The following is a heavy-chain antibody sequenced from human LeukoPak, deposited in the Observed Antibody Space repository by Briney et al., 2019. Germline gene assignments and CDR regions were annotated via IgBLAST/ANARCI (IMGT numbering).Heavy chain of an antibody. CDR1: GYTFTSYY. CDR3: ARDLIAVAGRDGY. D-gene: IGHD6-19*01. CDR2: INPSGGRT. J-gene: IGHJ4*02. Sequence: ASVTVSCKASGYTFTSYYMHWVRQAPGQGLEWMGIINPSGGRTSYAQKFQDRGTMTRDKSTSTVYMGLSSLRSEDTAVYYCARDLIAVAGRDGYWGQGTLVTVSS. V-gene: IGHV1-46*01.